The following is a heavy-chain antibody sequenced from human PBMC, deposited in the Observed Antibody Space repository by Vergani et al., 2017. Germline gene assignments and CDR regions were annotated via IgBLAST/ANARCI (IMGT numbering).Heavy chain of an antibody. D-gene: IGHD3-3*01. V-gene: IGHV1-69*12. CDR2: IIPIFGTA. Sequence: QVQLVQSGAEVKKPGSSVKVSCKASGGTFSSYAISWVRQAPGQGLEWMGGIIPIFGTANYAQKFQGRVTMTADEATSTAYMELSSLRSEDTAVYYCAGDRGEFWSGYRAYYYYMDVWGKGTTVTVSS. CDR3: AGDRGEFWSGYRAYYYYMDV. CDR1: GGTFSSYA. J-gene: IGHJ6*03.